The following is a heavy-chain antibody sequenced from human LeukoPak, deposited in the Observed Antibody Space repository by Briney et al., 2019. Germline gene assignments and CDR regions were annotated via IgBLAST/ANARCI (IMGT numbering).Heavy chain of an antibody. CDR2: IKQDGSEK. Sequence: GGSLRLSCAASGFAFSSCWMSWVRQAPGKGLEWVANIKQDGSEKYYVDSVKGRFTISRDDAKNSLYLQMNSLRAEDTAVYYCASRKGGSSGWYEVFDYWGQGTLVTVSS. V-gene: IGHV3-7*01. CDR1: GFAFSSCW. J-gene: IGHJ4*02. CDR3: ASRKGGSSGWYEVFDY. D-gene: IGHD6-19*01.